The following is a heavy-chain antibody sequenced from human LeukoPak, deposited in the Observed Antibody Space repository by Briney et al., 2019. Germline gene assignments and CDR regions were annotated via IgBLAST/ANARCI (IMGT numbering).Heavy chain of an antibody. V-gene: IGHV4-31*03. CDR2: IYYSGST. J-gene: IGHJ4*02. CDR3: AREAKKEYQLRSHFDY. CDR1: GGSISSGGYY. Sequence: SQTLSLTCTVSGGSISSGGYYWSWIRQHPGKGLEWIGYIYYSGSTYYNPSLKSRVTISVDTSKNQFSLKLSSVTAADTAVYCCAREAKKEYQLRSHFDYWGQGTLVTVSS. D-gene: IGHD2-2*01.